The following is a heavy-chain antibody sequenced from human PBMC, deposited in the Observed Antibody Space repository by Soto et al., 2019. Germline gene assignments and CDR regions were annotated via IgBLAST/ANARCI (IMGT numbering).Heavy chain of an antibody. CDR1: GYTFTRYD. Sequence: SVKVSCKASGYTFTRYDITWVRHATGQGLEWMGWMNPQTGNTAYAEKFQGRVTMTRSTSINTAYMELSGLRSEDTAVYYCARLSEESSSSNYYYFYMDVWGKGSTVTVS. D-gene: IGHD6-6*01. CDR3: ARLSEESSSSNYYYFYMDV. J-gene: IGHJ6*03. CDR2: MNPQTGNT. V-gene: IGHV1-8*01.